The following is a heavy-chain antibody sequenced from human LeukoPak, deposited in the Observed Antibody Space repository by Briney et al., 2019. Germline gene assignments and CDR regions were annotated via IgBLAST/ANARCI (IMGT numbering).Heavy chain of an antibody. D-gene: IGHD4-23*01. CDR2: ISYDGSNK. CDR1: GFTFSSYG. J-gene: IGHJ6*02. V-gene: IGHV3-30*18. CDR3: AKDQVVTPGGLYGMGV. Sequence: GGSLRLSCAASGFTFSSYGMHWVRQAPGKGLEWVAVISYDGSNKYYADSVKGRFTISRDNSKNTLYLQMNSLRAEDTAVYYCAKDQVVTPGGLYGMGVWGQGTTVTVSS.